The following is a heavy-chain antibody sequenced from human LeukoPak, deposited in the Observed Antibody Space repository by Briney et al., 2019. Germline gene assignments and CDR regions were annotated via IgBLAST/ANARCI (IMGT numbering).Heavy chain of an antibody. CDR2: IYTGGST. CDR1: GFTFSDYY. V-gene: IGHV3-66*01. J-gene: IGHJ4*02. D-gene: IGHD3-10*01. Sequence: GGSLRLSCAASGFTFSDYYMTWVRQAPGKGLEWVSVIYTGGSTYYADSVKGRFIISRDNSKNTLYLQMNSLRAEDTAVYYCARDFGNCWGQGTLVTVSS. CDR3: ARDFGNC.